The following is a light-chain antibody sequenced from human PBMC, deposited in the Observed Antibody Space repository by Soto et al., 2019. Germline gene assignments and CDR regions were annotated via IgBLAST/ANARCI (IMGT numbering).Light chain of an antibody. Sequence: EIVLTQSPCTLSLSPGERATLSCRASQSVRSNYLAWYQQKPGQAPRLLIYGASSRATGIPDRFSGTGSGTDFTLTISRLEPEDFAVYYCQQYGGSPYTFGQGTQLEIK. CDR2: GAS. CDR1: QSVRSNY. V-gene: IGKV3-20*01. J-gene: IGKJ2*01. CDR3: QQYGGSPYT.